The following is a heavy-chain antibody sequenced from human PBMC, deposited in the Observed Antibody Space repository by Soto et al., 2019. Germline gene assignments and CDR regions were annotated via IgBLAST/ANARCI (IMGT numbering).Heavy chain of an antibody. Sequence: QVQLVQSGAEVKKPGSSVKVSCKASGGTFSSYAISWVRQAPGQGLEWMGGIIPIFGTANYAQKFQGRVTITADESTSTACMELSSLRSEDTAVYYCARTLSFPRYCISTSCYLGDQYGMDVWGQGTTVTVSS. D-gene: IGHD2-2*01. V-gene: IGHV1-69*12. CDR1: GGTFSSYA. CDR3: ARTLSFPRYCISTSCYLGDQYGMDV. CDR2: IIPIFGTA. J-gene: IGHJ6*02.